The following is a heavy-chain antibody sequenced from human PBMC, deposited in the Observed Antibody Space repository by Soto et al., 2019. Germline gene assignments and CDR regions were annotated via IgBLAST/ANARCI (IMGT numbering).Heavy chain of an antibody. V-gene: IGHV1-18*01. D-gene: IGHD5-12*01. CDR3: ARHHGPTTSENWFDP. CDR2: ISTYSGDT. Sequence: QVHLVQSGVEVKTPGASVKVSCQASGYTFFTYDISWVRQATGQGLEWMGWISTYSGDTKYAPKFQGRVTMTTDTSKTTAYLELRSLRSDDTAVYYCARHHGPTTSENWFDPWGQGTLVTVSS. J-gene: IGHJ5*02. CDR1: GYTFFTYD.